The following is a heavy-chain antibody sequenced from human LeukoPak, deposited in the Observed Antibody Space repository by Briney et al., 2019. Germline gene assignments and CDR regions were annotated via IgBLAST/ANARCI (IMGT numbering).Heavy chain of an antibody. CDR2: VYTSGNT. CDR3: ARGGTIFTFFDY. V-gene: IGHV4-61*02. D-gene: IGHD5-24*01. Sequence: PSQTLSLTCTVSGGSINSGDYYWSWIRQPAGKGLEWIGRVYTSGNTLYNPSLKSRVAISIDRSKNQFSLKLTPVTAADTALYHCARGGTIFTFFDYWGQGIAVTVSS. CDR1: GGSINSGDYY. J-gene: IGHJ4*02.